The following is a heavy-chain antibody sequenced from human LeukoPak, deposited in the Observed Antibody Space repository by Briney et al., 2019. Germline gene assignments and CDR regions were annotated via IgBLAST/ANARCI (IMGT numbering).Heavy chain of an antibody. D-gene: IGHD5-12*01. CDR3: ARKSGYARDY. V-gene: IGHV4-59*12. CDR1: GGFISPYY. Sequence: PSETLSLTCVVSGGFISPYYWSWIRQSPGKGLEWIGYIDPSGSASYNPSLKSRVTISVDRSKNQFSLKLSSVTAADTAVYYCARKSGYARDYWGQGNLVTVSS. J-gene: IGHJ4*02. CDR2: IDPSGSA.